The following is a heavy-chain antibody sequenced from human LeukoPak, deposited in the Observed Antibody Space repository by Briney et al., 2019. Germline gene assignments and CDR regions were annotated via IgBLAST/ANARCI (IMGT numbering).Heavy chain of an antibody. V-gene: IGHV3-30*18. Sequence: GGSLRLSCAASGFTFSSYGMHWVRQAPGKGLEWVAVISYDGSNKYYADSVKGRFTISRDNSKNTLYLQMNSLRAEDTAAYYCAKIVGATTYYYYYMDVWGKGTTVTVSS. J-gene: IGHJ6*03. CDR1: GFTFSSYG. CDR2: ISYDGSNK. D-gene: IGHD1-26*01. CDR3: AKIVGATTYYYYYMDV.